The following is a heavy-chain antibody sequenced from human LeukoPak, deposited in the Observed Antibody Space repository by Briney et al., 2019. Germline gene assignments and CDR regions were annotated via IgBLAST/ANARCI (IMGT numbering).Heavy chain of an antibody. CDR1: GGTFSSYA. V-gene: IGHV1-69*04. J-gene: IGHJ4*02. Sequence: SVKVSCKASGGTFSSYAISWVRQAPGQGLEWMGRIIPILGIANYAQKFQGRVTITADKSTSTAYMELSSLRSEDTAVYYCATDFGSGSYSPGDYWGQGTLVTVSS. CDR3: ATDFGSGSYSPGDY. CDR2: IIPILGIA. D-gene: IGHD3-10*01.